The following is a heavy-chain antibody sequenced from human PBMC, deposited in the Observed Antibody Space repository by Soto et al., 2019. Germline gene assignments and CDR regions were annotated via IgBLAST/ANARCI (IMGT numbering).Heavy chain of an antibody. Sequence: QVQLVESGGGVVQPGRSLRLSCAASGFTFSSYGMHWVRQAPGKGLEWVAVISYDGSNKYYADSVKGRFTISRDNSKNPLYLQINSLRAEDTAVYYCAKDLTPGWSIDYYYGMDVWGQGTTVTVSS. D-gene: IGHD6-19*01. CDR3: AKDLTPGWSIDYYYGMDV. CDR2: ISYDGSNK. J-gene: IGHJ6*02. V-gene: IGHV3-30*18. CDR1: GFTFSSYG.